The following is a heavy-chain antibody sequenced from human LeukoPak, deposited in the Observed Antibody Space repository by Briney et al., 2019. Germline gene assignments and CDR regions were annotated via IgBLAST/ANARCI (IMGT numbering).Heavy chain of an antibody. CDR2: IKEDESAK. Sequence: PGGSLRLSCAASGFTFRSYWMAWVRQAPGKGLEWVVNIKEDESAKHQADSVKGRFTISRDNAQNSVYLQMSSLRGEDTAVYYCARDVGGSLDYWGQGTLVTVSS. J-gene: IGHJ4*02. V-gene: IGHV3-7*01. CDR3: ARDVGGSLDY. CDR1: GFTFRSYW. D-gene: IGHD1-26*01.